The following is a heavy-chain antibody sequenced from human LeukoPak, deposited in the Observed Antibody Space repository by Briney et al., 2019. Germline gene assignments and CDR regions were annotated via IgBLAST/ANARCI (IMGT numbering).Heavy chain of an antibody. CDR1: GDSISSSSFY. Sequence: SETLSLTCTLSGDSISSSSFYWAWIRQPPGKGLECIGTIYYSGITYYSSSLKSRVTISVDTSKDQFSLKLSSVTAADTAVYFCARSGPAAGRPDAFDIWGQGTMVTVSS. D-gene: IGHD2-2*01. CDR3: ARSGPAAGRPDAFDI. J-gene: IGHJ3*02. CDR2: IYYSGIT. V-gene: IGHV4-39*07.